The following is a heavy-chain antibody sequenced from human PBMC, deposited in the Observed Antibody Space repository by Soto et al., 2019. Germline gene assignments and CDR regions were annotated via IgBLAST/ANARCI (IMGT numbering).Heavy chain of an antibody. D-gene: IGHD6-6*01. V-gene: IGHV4-34*01. J-gene: IGHJ6*02. CDR2: INHSGST. CDR3: ARLKQLVRPYYYYYGMDV. Sequence: QVQLQQWGAGLLKPSETLSLTCAVYGGSFSGYYWSWIRQPPGKGLEWIGEINHSGSTNYNPSLKRRVTISVDTSKNQFSLKLSSVTAADTAVYYCARLKQLVRPYYYYYGMDVWGQGTTVTVSS. CDR1: GGSFSGYY.